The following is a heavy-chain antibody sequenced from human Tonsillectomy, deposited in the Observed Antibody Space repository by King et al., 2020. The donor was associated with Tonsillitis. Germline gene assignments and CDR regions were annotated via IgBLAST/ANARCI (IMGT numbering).Heavy chain of an antibody. Sequence: VQLPQWGAGLLKPSETLSLTCAVYGGSFSGYYWSWIRQPPGKGLEWIGEINHSGSTNYNPSLKRRDTISVDKSTNNFSLILSSVTAADTAVYYCASFGYSGSYLPFDYWGQGTPVTVSS. J-gene: IGHJ4*02. CDR1: GGSFSGYY. D-gene: IGHD1-26*01. CDR3: ASFGYSGSYLPFDY. V-gene: IGHV4-34*01. CDR2: INHSGST.